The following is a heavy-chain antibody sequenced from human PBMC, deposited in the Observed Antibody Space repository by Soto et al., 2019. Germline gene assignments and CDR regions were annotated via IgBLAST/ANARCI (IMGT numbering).Heavy chain of an antibody. V-gene: IGHV4-59*08. CDR2: IHYNGNT. Sequence: PSETLSLTCTVSGDSISAYSWSWVRQPPGKGLEWIGNIHYNGNTKYNPSLKSRVTMSVDTSKNQFSLKLSSVTAADTAVYYCATQEVGGSYVYTFDPWGQGTLVTVSS. CDR3: ATQEVGGSYVYTFDP. CDR1: GDSISAYS. J-gene: IGHJ5*02. D-gene: IGHD1-26*01.